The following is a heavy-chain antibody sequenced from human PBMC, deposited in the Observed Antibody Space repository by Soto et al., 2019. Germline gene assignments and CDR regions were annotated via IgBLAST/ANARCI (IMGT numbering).Heavy chain of an antibody. Sequence: QVQLVESGGGLVKPGGSLRLSCAASGFTFSDYYMSWIRQAPGKGLEWVSYISSSGSTIYYADSVKGRFTISRDNAKNSLYLQMNSLRAEDAAVYYCARDYGRPYYGSGSPPLDFDYWGQGTLVTVSS. CDR1: GFTFSDYY. D-gene: IGHD3-10*01. CDR3: ARDYGRPYYGSGSPPLDFDY. CDR2: ISSSGSTI. J-gene: IGHJ4*02. V-gene: IGHV3-11*01.